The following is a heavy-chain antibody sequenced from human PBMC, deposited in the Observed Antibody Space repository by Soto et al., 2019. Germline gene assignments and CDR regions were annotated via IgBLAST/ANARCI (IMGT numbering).Heavy chain of an antibody. CDR1: GYSFTSYW. D-gene: IGHD3-9*01. CDR2: IDPSDSYT. CDR3: ARVDWIDTDY. J-gene: IGHJ4*02. Sequence: PGESLKISCQGSGYSFTSYWISWVRQMPGKGLEWMGRIDPSDSYTTYSPSFQGHVTILADKSISTSYLQWSNLKASDTAMYYCARVDWIDTDYWGQGTLVTVSS. V-gene: IGHV5-10-1*01.